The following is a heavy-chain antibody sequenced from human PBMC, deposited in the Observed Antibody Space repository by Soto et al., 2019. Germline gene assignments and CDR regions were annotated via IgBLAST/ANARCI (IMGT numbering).Heavy chain of an antibody. Sequence: EVQLVESGGGLVKPGGSLRLSCAASGFTFSTYKMNWVRQAPGKGLEWVSSISSSSDYINYADSVTGRFTISRDNAKNSLYLQMNSLRAEDTAVYYCAGTNDPFDYWGQGTLVTVSS. D-gene: IGHD1-1*01. CDR3: AGTNDPFDY. J-gene: IGHJ4*02. CDR1: GFTFSTYK. V-gene: IGHV3-21*01. CDR2: ISSSSDYI.